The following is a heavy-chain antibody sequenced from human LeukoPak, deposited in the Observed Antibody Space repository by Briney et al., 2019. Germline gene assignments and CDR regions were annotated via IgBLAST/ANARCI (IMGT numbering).Heavy chain of an antibody. J-gene: IGHJ4*02. D-gene: IGHD6-19*01. CDR3: ARDYTSGWLYFDY. Sequence: PGGSLRLSCVASGFTFSSYTMHWVRQAPGKGLEYISGITSDGGSTYYANSVKGRFTISRDNSKKTVFLQMGSLRAEDMAVYYCARDYTSGWLYFDYWGLGTLVTVSS. CDR2: ITSDGGST. V-gene: IGHV3-64*01. CDR1: GFTFSSYT.